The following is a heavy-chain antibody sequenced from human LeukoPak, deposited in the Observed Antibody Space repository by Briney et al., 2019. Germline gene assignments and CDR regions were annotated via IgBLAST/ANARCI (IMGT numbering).Heavy chain of an antibody. D-gene: IGHD3-10*01. V-gene: IGHV3-23*01. J-gene: IGHJ4*02. CDR1: GFIFSSYA. CDR2: ISGSGGST. Sequence: GGSLRLSCAASGFIFSSYAMSWVRQAPGKGLEWVSAISGSGGSTYYADSVKGRFTISRDNSKNTLYLQMNSLRAEDTAVYYCAKDHDYYGSGSYYGGSAWYYWGQGTLVTVSS. CDR3: AKDHDYYGSGSYYGGSAWYY.